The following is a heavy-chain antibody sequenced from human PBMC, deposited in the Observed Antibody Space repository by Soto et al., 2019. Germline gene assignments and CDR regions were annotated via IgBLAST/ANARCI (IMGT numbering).Heavy chain of an antibody. J-gene: IGHJ4*02. Sequence: ASVKVSCKASGYSFTSYGISWVRQALGQGLEWMGWISAYNGNTNYAQKLQGRVTMTTDTSTSTAYMELRSLRSDDTAVYYCARGAMVRGVITVDYWGQGTLVTVSS. CDR2: ISAYNGNT. CDR1: GYSFTSYG. D-gene: IGHD3-10*01. CDR3: ARGAMVRGVITVDY. V-gene: IGHV1-18*01.